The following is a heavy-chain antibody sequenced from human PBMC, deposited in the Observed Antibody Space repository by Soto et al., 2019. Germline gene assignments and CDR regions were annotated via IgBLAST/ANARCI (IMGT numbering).Heavy chain of an antibody. V-gene: IGHV3-23*01. CDR2: ITGSSDNT. Sequence: GGSLRLSCAASGFTFSRYVMSWVRQTPGKGLEWVSAITGSSDNTYYAESVKGRFTIARDNSKSTLYLQMSILGAEDTAIYFCAKGSSSSRPYYFDNWGLGTLVTVSS. CDR3: AKGSSSSRPYYFDN. D-gene: IGHD2-2*01. CDR1: GFTFSRYV. J-gene: IGHJ4*02.